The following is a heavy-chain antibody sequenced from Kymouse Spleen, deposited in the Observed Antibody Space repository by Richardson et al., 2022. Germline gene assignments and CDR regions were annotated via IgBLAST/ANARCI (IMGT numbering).Heavy chain of an antibody. Sequence: EVQLVESGGGLVQPGRSLRLSCAASGFTFDDYAMHWVRQAPGKGLEWVSGISWNSGSIGYADSVKGRFTISRDNAKNSLYLQMNSLRAEDTALYYCAKDIDITGTRYFQHWGQGTLVTVSS. D-gene: IGHD1-20*01. CDR1: GFTFDDYA. CDR3: AKDIDITGTRYFQH. J-gene: IGHJ1*01. V-gene: IGHV3-9*01. CDR2: ISWNSGSI.